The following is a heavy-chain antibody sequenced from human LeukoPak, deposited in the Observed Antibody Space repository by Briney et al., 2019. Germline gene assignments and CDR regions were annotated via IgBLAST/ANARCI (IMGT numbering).Heavy chain of an antibody. Sequence: SQTLSLTCTVSGGSISSGDYYWSWIRQPPGKGLEWIGYIYYSGSTYYNPSLKSRVTITVDTSKNQCSLKLSSVTAADTAVYYCARANLGYCSSTSCRHSGFLWATYFDYWGQGTLVTVSS. J-gene: IGHJ4*02. CDR1: GGSISSGDYY. V-gene: IGHV4-30-4*01. D-gene: IGHD2-2*01. CDR3: ARANLGYCSSTSCRHSGFLWATYFDY. CDR2: IYYSGST.